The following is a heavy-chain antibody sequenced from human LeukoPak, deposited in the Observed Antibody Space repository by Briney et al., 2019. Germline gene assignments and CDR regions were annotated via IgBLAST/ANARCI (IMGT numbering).Heavy chain of an antibody. V-gene: IGHV3-33*06. J-gene: IGHJ5*02. Sequence: GGSLRLSCAASGFTFSSYGMHWVRQAPGKGLEWVAVIWYDGSNKYYADSVKGRFTISRDNSKNTLYLQMNSLGAEDTAVYYCAKMGIAAAVGWFDPWGQGTLVTVSS. D-gene: IGHD6-13*01. CDR3: AKMGIAAAVGWFDP. CDR1: GFTFSSYG. CDR2: IWYDGSNK.